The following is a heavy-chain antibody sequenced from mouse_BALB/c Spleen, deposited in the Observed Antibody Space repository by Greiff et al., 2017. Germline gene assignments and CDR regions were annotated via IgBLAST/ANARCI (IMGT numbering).Heavy chain of an antibody. CDR3: AREGDYDFYYAMDY. D-gene: IGHD2-4*01. V-gene: IGHV2-9*02. CDR1: GFSLTSYG. CDR2: IWAGGST. J-gene: IGHJ4*01. Sequence: VKLMESGPGLVAPSQSLSITCTVSGFSLTSYGVHWVRQPPGKGLEWLGVIWAGGSTNYNSALMSRLSISKDNSKSQVFLKMNSLQTDDTAMYYCAREGDYDFYYAMDYWGQGTSVTVSS.